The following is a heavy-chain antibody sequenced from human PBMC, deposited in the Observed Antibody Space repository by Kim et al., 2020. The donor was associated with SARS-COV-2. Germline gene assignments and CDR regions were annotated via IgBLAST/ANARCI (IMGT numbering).Heavy chain of an antibody. CDR1: GFTFDDYA. J-gene: IGHJ6*02. Sequence: GGSLRLSCAASGFTFDDYAMHWVRQAPGKGLEWVSLISGDGGSTYYADSVKGRFTISRDNSKNSLYLQMNSLRTEDTALYYCAGGGYSSSWYFGSYYYYGMDVWGQGTTVTVSS. CDR2: ISGDGGST. CDR3: AGGGYSSSWYFGSYYYYGMDV. V-gene: IGHV3-43*02. D-gene: IGHD6-13*01.